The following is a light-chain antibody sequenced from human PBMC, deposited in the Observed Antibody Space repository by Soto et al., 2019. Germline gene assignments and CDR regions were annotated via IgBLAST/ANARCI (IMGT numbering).Light chain of an antibody. CDR2: EVT. Sequence: QSVLTQPRSVSGSPGQSVTISCTGTSSDVGGYNYVSWYQQHPGKAPKLMIYEVTKRPSGVPDRFSGSKSGYTASLIVSGLQAEDESDYYCSSYTGSNNFVFGGGTQLNVL. CDR1: SSDVGGYNY. V-gene: IGLV2-8*01. J-gene: IGLJ2*01. CDR3: SSYTGSNNFV.